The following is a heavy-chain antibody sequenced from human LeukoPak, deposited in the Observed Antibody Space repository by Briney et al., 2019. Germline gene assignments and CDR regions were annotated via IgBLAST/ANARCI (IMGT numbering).Heavy chain of an antibody. CDR3: ARERDTALAPYLDY. Sequence: ASVKVSCKTSGYTFIRYSIGWVRQAPGQGREWMGWISTYNGDTKYAQKFQDRVTMTTDTSTSTAYLEMRRLRFDDTAVYFCARERDTALAPYLDYWGQGTLLTVSS. V-gene: IGHV1-18*01. D-gene: IGHD5-18*01. CDR1: GYTFIRYS. J-gene: IGHJ4*02. CDR2: ISTYNGDT.